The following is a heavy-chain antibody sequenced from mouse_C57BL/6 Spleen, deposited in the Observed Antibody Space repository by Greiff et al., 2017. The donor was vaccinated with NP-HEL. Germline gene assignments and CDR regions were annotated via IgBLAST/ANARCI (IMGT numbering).Heavy chain of an antibody. CDR2: IYPGDGDT. CDR3: ARGSRYSDGDD. D-gene: IGHD2-12*01. Sequence: QVQLQQSGPELVKPGASVKISCKASGYAFSSSWMNWVKQRPGKGLEWIGRIYPGDGDTNYNGKFKGKATLTADKSSSTAYMQLSSLTSEDAAVYFCARGSRYSDGDDWGQGTTLTVSS. J-gene: IGHJ2*01. V-gene: IGHV1-82*01. CDR1: GYAFSSSW.